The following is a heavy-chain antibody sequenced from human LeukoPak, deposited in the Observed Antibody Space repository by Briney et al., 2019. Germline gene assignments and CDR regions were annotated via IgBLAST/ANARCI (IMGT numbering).Heavy chain of an antibody. J-gene: IGHJ4*02. Sequence: GGSLRLSCAASGFIFSSYAMSWVRQAPGKGLEWVSAISGSGGSTYYADSVKGRFTISRDNSKNTLYLQMNSLRAEDTAVYYCAKMSSGPPYSDSGSSYGGLYYFDYWGQGTLVTVSS. V-gene: IGHV3-23*01. CDR2: ISGSGGST. CDR1: GFIFSSYA. CDR3: AKMSSGPPYSDSGSSYGGLYYFDY. D-gene: IGHD1-26*01.